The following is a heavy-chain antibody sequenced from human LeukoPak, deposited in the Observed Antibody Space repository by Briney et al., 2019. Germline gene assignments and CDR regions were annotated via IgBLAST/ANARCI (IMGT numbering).Heavy chain of an antibody. CDR2: IRYDGSNK. V-gene: IGHV3-30*02. Sequence: GGSLRLSCAASGFTFSSYGMHWVRQAPGKGLEWVAFIRYDGSNKYYADSVKGRFTISRDNSKNTLHLQMNSLRAEDTAVYSCARVNDYDSGSLYRPIDYWGQGTLVTVSS. CDR1: GFTFSSYG. D-gene: IGHD3-10*01. J-gene: IGHJ4*02. CDR3: ARVNDYDSGSLYRPIDY.